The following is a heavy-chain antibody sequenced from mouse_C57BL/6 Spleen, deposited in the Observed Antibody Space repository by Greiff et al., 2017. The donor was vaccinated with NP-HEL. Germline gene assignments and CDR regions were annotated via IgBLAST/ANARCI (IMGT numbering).Heavy chain of an antibody. Sequence: EVKLQESGPGLVKPSQSLSLTCSVTGYSITSGYYWNWIRQFPGNKLEWMGYISYDGSNNYNPSLKNRISITRDTSKNQFFLKLNSVTTEDTATYYCARHGGFAYWGQGTLVTVSA. CDR1: GYSITSGYY. J-gene: IGHJ3*01. CDR3: ARHGGFAY. V-gene: IGHV3-6*01. D-gene: IGHD1-2*01. CDR2: ISYDGSN.